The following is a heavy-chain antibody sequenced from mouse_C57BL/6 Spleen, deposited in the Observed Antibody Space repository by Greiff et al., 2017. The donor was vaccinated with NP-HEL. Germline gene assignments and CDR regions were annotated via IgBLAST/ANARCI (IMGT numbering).Heavy chain of an antibody. CDR1: GYTFTDYN. D-gene: IGHD1-1*01. J-gene: IGHJ1*03. CDR3: ARVVATPYWYFDV. CDR2: INPNNGGT. V-gene: IGHV1-18*01. Sequence: EVQLQQSGPELVKPGASVKIPCKASGYTFTDYNMDWVKQSHGKSLEWIGDINPNNGGTIYNQKFKGKATLTVDKSSSTAYMELRSLTSEDTAVYYCARVVATPYWYFDVWGTGTTVTVSS.